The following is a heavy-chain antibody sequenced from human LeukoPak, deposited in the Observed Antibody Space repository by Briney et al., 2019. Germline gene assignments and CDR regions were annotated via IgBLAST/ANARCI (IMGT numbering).Heavy chain of an antibody. Sequence: PGGSLRLSCAASGFTFSDYYMSWIRQAPGKGMEWVSYISSSGSTIYYADSVKGRFTISRDTAKNSLYLQMNSLRAEDTAVYYCARWGYSGYYFDYWGQGTLVTVSS. CDR3: ARWGYSGYYFDY. CDR2: ISSSGSTI. D-gene: IGHD5-12*01. CDR1: GFTFSDYY. V-gene: IGHV3-11*01. J-gene: IGHJ4*02.